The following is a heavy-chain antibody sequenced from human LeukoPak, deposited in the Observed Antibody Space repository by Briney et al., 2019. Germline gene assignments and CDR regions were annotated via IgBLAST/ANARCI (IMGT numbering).Heavy chain of an antibody. J-gene: IGHJ4*02. CDR1: GGSFSGYY. CDR2: INHSGSP. D-gene: IGHD3-10*01. V-gene: IGHV4-34*01. CDR3: ARAYYAFDY. Sequence: SETLSLTCAVYGGSFSGYYWSWIRHPPGKGLEGIGEINHSGSPNYNPSLKSRVTISVDTSKHQFSLKLGSVTAADTSVYDCARAYYAFDYWGQRTLVTVAS.